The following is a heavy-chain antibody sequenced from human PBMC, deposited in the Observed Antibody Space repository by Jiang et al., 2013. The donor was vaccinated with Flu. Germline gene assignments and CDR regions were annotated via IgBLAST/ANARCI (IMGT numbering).Heavy chain of an antibody. CDR2: MYSSGTT. J-gene: IGHJ3*01. D-gene: IGHD3-22*01. Sequence: GPGLVKSSETLSLTCTVSGGSSTSYYWTWIRQTAGKGLEWIGRMYSSGTTNYSPSLQSRVTMSVDTSKNQFSLKLRSVTAADTAKYYCAITYYFDSSDYFSNDAFNVWGRGTMVTVSS. CDR1: GGSSTSYY. V-gene: IGHV4-4*07. CDR3: AITYYFDSSDYFSNDAFNV.